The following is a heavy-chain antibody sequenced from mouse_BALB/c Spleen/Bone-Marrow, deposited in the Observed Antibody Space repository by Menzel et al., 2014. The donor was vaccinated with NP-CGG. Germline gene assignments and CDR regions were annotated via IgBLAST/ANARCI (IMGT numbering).Heavy chain of an antibody. CDR3: ARTPRATFYFDY. CDR1: GFNIKDTY. D-gene: IGHD3-1*01. V-gene: IGHV14-3*02. Sequence: VQLQQSGAELVKPGASVKLSCTASGFNIKDTYMHWVKQRPEQGLEWIGRIDPANGNTKYDPKFQGKATITADTSSNPAYLQLFSLTSEDTAVYYCARTPRATFYFDYWGQGTTLTVSS. CDR2: IDPANGNT. J-gene: IGHJ2*01.